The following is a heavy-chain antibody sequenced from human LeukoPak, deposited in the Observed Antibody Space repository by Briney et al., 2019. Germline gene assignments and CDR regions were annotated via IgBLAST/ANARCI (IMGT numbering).Heavy chain of an antibody. V-gene: IGHV4-30-4*01. CDR1: GGPISSATYY. D-gene: IGHD4-17*01. J-gene: IGHJ4*02. CDR3: ARVADEFGDYGFDS. CDR2: IYNSGRT. Sequence: PSETLSLTCAVSGGPISSATYYWSWIRQPPGKGLEWVGHIYNSGRTYYNPSLKRRLTMSLDTSRNQFSLRLSPVTAADTAVYHCARVADEFGDYGFDSWGQGTLVTVSS.